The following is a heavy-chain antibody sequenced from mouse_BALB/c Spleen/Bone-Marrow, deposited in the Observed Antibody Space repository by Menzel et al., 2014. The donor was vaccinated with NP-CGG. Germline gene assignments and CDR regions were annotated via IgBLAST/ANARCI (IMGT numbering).Heavy chain of an antibody. CDR1: GFNIKDTY. J-gene: IGHJ3*01. Sequence: EVQLQQSGAELVKPGASVKLSRTASGFNIKDTYMHWVKQRPEQGLEWIGRIDPANGNTKYDPKSQGKATITADTSSNTAYLQLSSLTSEDTAVYYCARRGDGYYAWFAYWGQGTLVTVSA. D-gene: IGHD2-3*01. CDR3: ARRGDGYYAWFAY. CDR2: IDPANGNT. V-gene: IGHV14-3*02.